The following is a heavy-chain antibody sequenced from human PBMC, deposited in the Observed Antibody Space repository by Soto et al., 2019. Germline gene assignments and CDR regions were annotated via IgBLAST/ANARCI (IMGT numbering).Heavy chain of an antibody. CDR2: IVADGRSQ. CDR1: GVTFSNHG. CDR3: ARDDDYIDNGHDY. Sequence: QVQVVESGGGVVQPGTSLRLSCAASGVTFSNHGMHWVRQAPDKGLEWIAVIVADGRSQHYADSVMGRFTISTDNSKITWLVQINSTRAEYTSVYYCARDDDYIDNGHDYWGQGTLVTVSS. D-gene: IGHD4-4*01. J-gene: IGHJ4*02. V-gene: IGHV3-33*01.